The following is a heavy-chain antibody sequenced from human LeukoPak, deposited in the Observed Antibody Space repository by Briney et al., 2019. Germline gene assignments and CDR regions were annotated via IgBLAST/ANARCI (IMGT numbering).Heavy chain of an antibody. V-gene: IGHV4-30-4*01. Sequence: PSETLSLTCTVSGGSISSGDYYWSWIRQPPGKGLEWIGYIYYSGSTYYNPSLKSRVTISVDTSKNQFSLKLSSVTAADTAVYYCARIKTAFGEFHYYYYGMDVWGHGTTVTVSS. J-gene: IGHJ6*02. CDR3: ARIKTAFGEFHYYYYGMDV. D-gene: IGHD3-10*01. CDR1: GGSISSGDYY. CDR2: IYYSGST.